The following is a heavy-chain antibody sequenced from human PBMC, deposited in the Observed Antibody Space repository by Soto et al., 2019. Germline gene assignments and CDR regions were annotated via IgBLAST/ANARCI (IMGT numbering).Heavy chain of an antibody. V-gene: IGHV3-30-3*01. J-gene: IGHJ6*02. Sequence: QVQLVESGGGVVQPGRSLRLSCAASGFTFSSYAMHWVGQAPGKGLEWVAVISYDGSNKYYADSVKGRFTISRDNSKNTLYLQMNSLRAEDTAVYYFARMTTVTGDYYYYGMDVWGQGTTVTVSS. CDR1: GFTFSSYA. CDR3: ARMTTVTGDYYYYGMDV. CDR2: ISYDGSNK. D-gene: IGHD4-4*01.